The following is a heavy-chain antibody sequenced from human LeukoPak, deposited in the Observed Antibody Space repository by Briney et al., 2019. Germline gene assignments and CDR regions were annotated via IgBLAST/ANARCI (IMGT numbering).Heavy chain of an antibody. V-gene: IGHV3-23*01. D-gene: IGHD3-10*01. CDR2: ISGSGGST. J-gene: IGHJ3*02. CDR1: GFTFSSYA. CDR3: AKDHYVSGRYDAFDI. Sequence: GGSLRLSCAASGFTFSSYAMSWVRQAPGKGLEWVSAISGSGGSTYYADSVKGRFTISRDNAKNTLYLQMNSLRAEDTAVYYCAKDHYVSGRYDAFDIWGQGTMVTVSS.